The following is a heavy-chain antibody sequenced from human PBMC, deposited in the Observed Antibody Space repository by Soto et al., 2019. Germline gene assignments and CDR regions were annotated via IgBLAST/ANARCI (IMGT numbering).Heavy chain of an antibody. J-gene: IGHJ3*02. Sequence: QVQLVQSGAEVKKPGSSVKVSCKASGGTFSSYAISWVRQAPGQGLEWMGGIIPIFGTANYAQKFQGRVTITADESTSTAYMELCSMRSEDMAVYYCARAGVAPNAFDIWGQGTMVTVSS. CDR2: IIPIFGTA. CDR1: GGTFSSYA. D-gene: IGHD2-15*01. V-gene: IGHV1-69*01. CDR3: ARAGVAPNAFDI.